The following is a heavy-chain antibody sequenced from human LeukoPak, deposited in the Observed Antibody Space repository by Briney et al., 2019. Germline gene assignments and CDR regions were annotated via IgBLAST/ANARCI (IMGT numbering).Heavy chain of an antibody. CDR1: GFTFNNYA. V-gene: IGHV3-23*01. J-gene: IGHJ4*02. Sequence: GGSLRLSCAPSGFTFNNYAMSWVRQAPGKGLGWGSVISGSGGSTYYADSVKGRFTISRDNSKNTLYVQMNRLRAEDTAVYYCAKGLGGTWIRHYFYYCGQRTLVTVSS. D-gene: IGHD1-1*01. CDR2: ISGSGGST. CDR3: AKGLGGTWIRHYFYY.